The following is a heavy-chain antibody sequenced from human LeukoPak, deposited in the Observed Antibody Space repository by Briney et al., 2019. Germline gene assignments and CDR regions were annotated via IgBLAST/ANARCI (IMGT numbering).Heavy chain of an antibody. Sequence: SETLSLTCTVSGVSISSSNSYWGWIRQPPGNGLEWIGSIYYSGNTYYNASLKSRVTISVDTSKNQFSLKLSSVTDADTAVYYCAKDGGAYYYYYYMDVRGKGTTVTISS. J-gene: IGHJ6*03. D-gene: IGHD1-26*01. V-gene: IGHV4-39*07. CDR3: AKDGGAYYYYYYMDV. CDR1: GVSISSSNSY. CDR2: IYYSGNT.